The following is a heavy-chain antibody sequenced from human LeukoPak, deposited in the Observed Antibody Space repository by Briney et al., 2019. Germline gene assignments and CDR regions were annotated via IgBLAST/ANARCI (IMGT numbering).Heavy chain of an antibody. CDR2: IIPIFGTA. D-gene: IGHD3-22*01. V-gene: IGHV1-69*13. Sequence: LVKVSCKASGGTFSSYAISWVRQAPGQGLEWMGGIIPIFGTANYAQKFQGRVTITADESTSTAYMELSSLRSEDTAVYYCARPNYYDSSGYYFPPDYWGQGTLVTVSS. CDR1: GGTFSSYA. CDR3: ARPNYYDSSGYYFPPDY. J-gene: IGHJ4*02.